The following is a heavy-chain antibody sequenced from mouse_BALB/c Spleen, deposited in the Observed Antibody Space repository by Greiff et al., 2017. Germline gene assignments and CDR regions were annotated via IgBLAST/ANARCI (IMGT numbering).Heavy chain of an antibody. J-gene: IGHJ4*01. CDR2: IWGGGST. D-gene: IGHD2-2*01. CDR1: GFSLTDYG. CDR3: AKHEGGYDEAMDY. V-gene: IGHV2-6-5*01. Sequence: VKLMESGPGLVAPSRSLSITCTVSGFSLTDYGVSWIRQPPGKGLEWLGVIWGGGSTYYNSALKSRLSISNDNSKSQVFLKMNSLQTDDTAMYYCAKHEGGYDEAMDYWGQGTSVTVSS.